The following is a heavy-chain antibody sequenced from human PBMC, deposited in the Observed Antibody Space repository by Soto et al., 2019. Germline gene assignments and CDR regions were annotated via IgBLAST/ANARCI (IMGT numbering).Heavy chain of an antibody. V-gene: IGHV4-4*07. CDR3: ARGFWGGTVTTDY. D-gene: IGHD4-17*01. J-gene: IGHJ4*02. Sequence: PSETLSLTCTVSGDSISDYYWSWIRQPAGKGLEWIGRIYPGGSTNYNPSLKSRVTISVDTSKNQFSLKLSSVTAADTAVYYCARGFWGGTVTTDYWGQGTLVTVSS. CDR2: IYPGGST. CDR1: GDSISDYY.